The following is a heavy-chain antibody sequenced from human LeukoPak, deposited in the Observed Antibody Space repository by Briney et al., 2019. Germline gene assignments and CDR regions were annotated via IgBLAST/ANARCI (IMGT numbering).Heavy chain of an antibody. V-gene: IGHV4-59*01. Sequence: KPSETLSLTCTVSGGSISTYYWSWIRQPPGKGLEWIGYIHYSGSTNYNPSLKSRVTISVDTSKNQLSLKLSSVTAADTAVYYCARFHIVVVPAARGYWFDPWGQGTLVTVSS. CDR1: GGSISTYY. D-gene: IGHD2-2*01. CDR2: IHYSGST. CDR3: ARFHIVVVPAARGYWFDP. J-gene: IGHJ5*02.